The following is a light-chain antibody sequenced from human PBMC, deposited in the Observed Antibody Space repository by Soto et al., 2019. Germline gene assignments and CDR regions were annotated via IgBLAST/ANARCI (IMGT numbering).Light chain of an antibody. V-gene: IGLV2-23*02. CDR1: TNDVGSYDL. CDR2: EVS. CDR3: CSYAGSGTLV. J-gene: IGLJ3*02. Sequence: QSALTQPASVSGSPGQSITISCTGTTNDVGSYDLVSWYQHHPGKAPKVMIYEVSKRPSGVSNRFSGSKSGNTASVTISGLQAEDEADYYCCSYAGSGTLVFGGGTKLTVL.